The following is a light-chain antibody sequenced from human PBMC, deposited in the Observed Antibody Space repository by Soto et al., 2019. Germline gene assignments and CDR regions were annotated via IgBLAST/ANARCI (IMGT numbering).Light chain of an antibody. Sequence: QSVLTRPPSVSGAPGQRVAISCTGSSSNIGAGYDVHWYQQLPGTAPKLLIYANTNRPSGVPDRFSGSKSGTSASLAITGLRAEDEADYYCQSYDSSLSGYVFGTGTKVTVL. V-gene: IGLV1-40*01. CDR3: QSYDSSLSGYV. CDR2: ANT. J-gene: IGLJ1*01. CDR1: SSNIGAGYD.